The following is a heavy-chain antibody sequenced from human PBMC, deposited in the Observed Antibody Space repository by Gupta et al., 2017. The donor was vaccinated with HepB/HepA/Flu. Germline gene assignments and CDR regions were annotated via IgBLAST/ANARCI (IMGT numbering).Heavy chain of an antibody. CDR3: ARDVWKGWLVPRYFDL. J-gene: IGHJ2*01. Sequence: VQLGESGGGLLQPGGSLRLSCAASGFTFSGYGMHWVRQAPGKGLEWVSFISSSGSTIYYADSVKGRFTISRDNAKNSLYLQMNSLRDEDTAVYYCARDVWKGWLVPRYFDLWGRGTLVTLSS. D-gene: IGHD6-19*01. V-gene: IGHV3-48*03. CDR1: GFTFSGYG. CDR2: ISSSGSTI.